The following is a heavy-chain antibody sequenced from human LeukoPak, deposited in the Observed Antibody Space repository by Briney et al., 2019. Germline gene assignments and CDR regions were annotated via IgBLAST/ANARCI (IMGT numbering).Heavy chain of an antibody. Sequence: GGSLRLSCAASGFTFSAHWMHWVRQATGKGLEWVSAIGTAGDTYYPGSVKGRFTISRENAKNSLYLQMNSLRAGDTAVYYCARVGRYYDILTGYYYYYGMDVWGQGATVTVSS. CDR3: ARVGRYYDILTGYYYYYGMDV. CDR2: IGTAGDT. J-gene: IGHJ6*02. D-gene: IGHD3-9*01. CDR1: GFTFSAHW. V-gene: IGHV3-13*01.